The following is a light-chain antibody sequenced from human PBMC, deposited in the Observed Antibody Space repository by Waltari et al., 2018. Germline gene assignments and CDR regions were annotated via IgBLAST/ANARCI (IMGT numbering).Light chain of an antibody. CDR2: GAS. CDR1: QSISSN. Sequence: EIVMTQSPATLFVSPGERATLSCRASQSISSNLAWYQQKPGQAPMLLMYGASTRATAIPARFSGSGSGTEFALTISSLQSEDSAVYYCQQYQNWPQTFGQGTKLQIK. V-gene: IGKV3-15*01. J-gene: IGKJ2*01. CDR3: QQYQNWPQT.